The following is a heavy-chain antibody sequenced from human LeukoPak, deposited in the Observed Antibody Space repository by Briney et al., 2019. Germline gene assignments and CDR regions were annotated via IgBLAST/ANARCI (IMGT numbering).Heavy chain of an antibody. CDR2: ISYDGSNK. Sequence: GGSLRLSCAASGFTFSSYGKHWVRQAPGKGLEWVAVISYDGSNKYYADSVKGRFTISRDNSKNTLYLQMNSLRAEDTAVYYCARDGISDAFDIWGQGTMVTVSS. D-gene: IGHD1-14*01. J-gene: IGHJ3*02. CDR1: GFTFSSYG. CDR3: ARDGISDAFDI. V-gene: IGHV3-30*03.